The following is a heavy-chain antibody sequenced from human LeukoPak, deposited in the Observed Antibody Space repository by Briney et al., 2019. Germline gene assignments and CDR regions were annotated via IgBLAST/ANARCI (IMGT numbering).Heavy chain of an antibody. Sequence: GGSLRLSCAASGFTFSSYWMHWVRQAPGKGLVWVSRINTDGSSTSYADSVKGRFTISRDNSKNTLYLQMNSLRAEDTAVYYCAKDYYGYWGVGYYYYYMDVWGKGTTVTVSS. CDR1: GFTFSSYW. V-gene: IGHV3-74*01. CDR3: AKDYYGYWGVGYYYYYMDV. J-gene: IGHJ6*03. CDR2: INTDGSST. D-gene: IGHD4-17*01.